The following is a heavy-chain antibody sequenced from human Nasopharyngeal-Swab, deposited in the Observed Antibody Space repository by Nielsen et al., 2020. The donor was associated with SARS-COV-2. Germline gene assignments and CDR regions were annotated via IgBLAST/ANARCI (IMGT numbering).Heavy chain of an antibody. CDR3: ARKDVFAYGVDAFDI. D-gene: IGHD3-10*01. Sequence: GESLTISCAASGFTFSSYAMTWVRQAPGTGLEWVSVVTGSGYGTDYADSVKGRFTISRDNAKNTLYLQMNSLRAEDTAVYYCARKDVFAYGVDAFDIWGQGTMVTVSS. V-gene: IGHV3-23*01. CDR1: GFTFSSYA. CDR2: VTGSGYGT. J-gene: IGHJ3*02.